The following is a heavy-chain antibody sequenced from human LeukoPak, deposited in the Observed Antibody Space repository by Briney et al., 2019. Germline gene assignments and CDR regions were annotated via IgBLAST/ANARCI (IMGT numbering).Heavy chain of an antibody. CDR1: GFTFDDYA. CDR2: ISWNSGSI. D-gene: IGHD6-6*01. J-gene: IGHJ3*01. Sequence: GGSLRLSCAASGFTFDDYAMHWVRQAPGKGLEWVSGISWNSGSIDYADSVKGRFTISRDKAKNSLYLQMNSLRAEDTALYYCARSSYSSSSSVWGQGTMVTVSS. V-gene: IGHV3-9*01. CDR3: ARSSYSSSSSV.